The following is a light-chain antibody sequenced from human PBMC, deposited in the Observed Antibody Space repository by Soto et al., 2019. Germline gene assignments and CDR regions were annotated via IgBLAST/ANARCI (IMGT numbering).Light chain of an antibody. Sequence: EIVLTQSPGTLSLSPGERATLSCRASQSVNTYYLSWYRQKPGQAPRLLIYSTSSRATGIPDRFSGSGSGSDFSLTIRRLEPEDFAVYYCQQYDSTPPTFGGGTKVEIK. CDR2: STS. CDR3: QQYDSTPPT. CDR1: QSVNTYY. V-gene: IGKV3-20*01. J-gene: IGKJ4*01.